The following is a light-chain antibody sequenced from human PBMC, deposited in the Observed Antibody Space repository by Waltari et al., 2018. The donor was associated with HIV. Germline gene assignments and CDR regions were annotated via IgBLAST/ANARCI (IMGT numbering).Light chain of an antibody. CDR2: DVT. V-gene: IGLV2-23*02. CDR1: SSDVGGYNY. CDR3: CSYAGSSTFAV. J-gene: IGLJ2*01. Sequence: QSALTQPASVSGSPGQSITISCTGTSSDVGGYNYVSWYQQHPGNAPKLMIYDVTKRPSGVSIRFSRSKSGNTASLTISGLQAEDEADYYCCSYAGSSTFAVFGGGTKLTVL.